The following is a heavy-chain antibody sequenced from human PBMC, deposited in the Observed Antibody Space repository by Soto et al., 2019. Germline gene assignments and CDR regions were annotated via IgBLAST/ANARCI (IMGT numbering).Heavy chain of an antibody. CDR2: ISAYTDTP. CDR3: ARVIPCVESWFDP. Sequence: GASVQVSCKASGYTFTNYYMHWLRRDPGQGLEWMGWISAYTDTPTYAQTFQGRVTMTIDTSTSTAYMDLRSPTSDDTAVYYCARVIPCVESWFDPWGQGTLVTVSS. J-gene: IGHJ5*02. CDR1: GYTFTNYY. D-gene: IGHD2-2*01. V-gene: IGHV1-18*04.